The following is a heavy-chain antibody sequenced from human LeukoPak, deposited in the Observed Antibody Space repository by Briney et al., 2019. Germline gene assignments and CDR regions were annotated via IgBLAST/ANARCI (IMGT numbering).Heavy chain of an antibody. CDR1: GFTVSSNY. CDR3: AKRGDGPNYDY. D-gene: IGHD5-24*01. V-gene: IGHV3-23*01. CDR2: IDGGSASI. J-gene: IGHJ4*02. Sequence: PGGSLRLSCAASGFTVSSNYMSWVRQAPGKGLEWVSAIDGGSASIYYADSVKGRFTISRDNSKNTLYLQMNSLRAEDTAVYYCAKRGDGPNYDYWGQGTLVTVSS.